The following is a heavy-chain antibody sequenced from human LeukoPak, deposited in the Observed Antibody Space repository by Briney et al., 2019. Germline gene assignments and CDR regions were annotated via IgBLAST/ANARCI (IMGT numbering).Heavy chain of an antibody. V-gene: IGHV3-74*01. D-gene: IGHD3-10*01. J-gene: IGHJ5*02. CDR1: GFTFSSYW. CDR3: ARAPPGYNWFDP. Sequence: PGGSLRLSCAASGFTFSSYWMHWVRQAPGKGLVWVSRINSDGSSTSYADSVKGRFTISRDNAKNTLYLQMNSLRAEDTAVYYCARAPPGYNWFDPWGQGTLVTVSS. CDR2: INSDGSST.